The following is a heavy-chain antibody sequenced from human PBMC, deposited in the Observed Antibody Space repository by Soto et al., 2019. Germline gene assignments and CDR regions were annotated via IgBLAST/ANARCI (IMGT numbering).Heavy chain of an antibody. CDR2: IRGSGGST. Sequence: EVQLLESGGGLVQPGGSLRLSCAASGFTFSSYAMSWVHQAPGKGLEWVSSIRGSGGSTNYADSVKGRFTISRDNSKNTLYLRMNSLRVEDTAVYYCAKAYSMTIFGVVIETPGDGFDIWGQGTMVTVSS. V-gene: IGHV3-23*01. CDR3: AKAYSMTIFGVVIETPGDGFDI. D-gene: IGHD3-3*01. J-gene: IGHJ3*02. CDR1: GFTFSSYA.